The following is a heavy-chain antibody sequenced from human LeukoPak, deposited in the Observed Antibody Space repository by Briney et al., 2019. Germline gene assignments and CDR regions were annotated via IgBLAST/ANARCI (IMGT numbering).Heavy chain of an antibody. J-gene: IGHJ4*02. CDR1: GFTFSSYT. Sequence: GGSLRLSCTASGFTFSSYTMTWVRQAPGKGLKWVSTITTGDGNTYYADSVKGRFAVSRDDSKNTLYLQMNSLRAEDTAVYYCAKDGGLWVSAHWGDSWGRGTLVTVSS. CDR2: ITTGDGNT. CDR3: AKDGGLWVSAHWGDS. V-gene: IGHV3-23*01. D-gene: IGHD7-27*01.